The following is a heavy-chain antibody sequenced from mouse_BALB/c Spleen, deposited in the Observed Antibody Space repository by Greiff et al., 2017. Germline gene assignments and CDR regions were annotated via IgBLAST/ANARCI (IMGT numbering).Heavy chain of an antibody. D-gene: IGHD2-10*01. CDR3: ARLSYYGNLAWFAY. V-gene: IGHV1-7*01. Sequence: VQLQQSGAELAKPGASVKMSCKASGYTFTSYWMHWVKQRPGQGLEWIGYINPSTGYTEYNQKFKDKATLTADKSSSTAYMQLSSLTSEDSAVYYCARLSYYGNLAWFAYWGQGTLVTVSA. CDR1: GYTFTSYW. CDR2: INPSTGYT. J-gene: IGHJ3*01.